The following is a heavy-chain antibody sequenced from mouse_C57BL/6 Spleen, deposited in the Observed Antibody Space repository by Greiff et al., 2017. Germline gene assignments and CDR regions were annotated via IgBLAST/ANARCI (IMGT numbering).Heavy chain of an antibody. CDR2: IYPRSGNT. J-gene: IGHJ4*01. Sequence: VKLQQSGAELARPGASVKLSCKASGYTFTSYGISWVKQRTGQGLEWIGEIYPRSGNTYYNEKFKGKATLTADKSSSTAYMELRSLTSEDSAVYFCARWEIYYGNFYAMDYWGQGTSVTVSS. D-gene: IGHD2-1*01. CDR1: GYTFTSYG. CDR3: ARWEIYYGNFYAMDY. V-gene: IGHV1-81*01.